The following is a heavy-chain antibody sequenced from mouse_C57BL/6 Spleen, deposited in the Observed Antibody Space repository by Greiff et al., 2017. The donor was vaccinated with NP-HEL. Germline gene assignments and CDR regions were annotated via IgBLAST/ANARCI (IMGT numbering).Heavy chain of an antibody. CDR3: ARGATMVTGWYFDV. CDR1: GFTFSDYG. D-gene: IGHD2-2*01. J-gene: IGHJ1*03. Sequence: EVNLVESGGGLVKPGGSLKLSCAASGFTFSDYGMHWVRQAPEKGLEWVAYISSGSSTIYYADTVKGRFTISRDNAKNTLFLQMTSLRSEDTAMYYCARGATMVTGWYFDVWGTGTTVTVSS. V-gene: IGHV5-17*01. CDR2: ISSGSSTI.